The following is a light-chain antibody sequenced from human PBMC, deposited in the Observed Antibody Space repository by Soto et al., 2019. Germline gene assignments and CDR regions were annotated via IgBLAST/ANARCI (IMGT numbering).Light chain of an antibody. CDR1: QGISSH. J-gene: IGKJ5*01. CDR2: VAS. CDR3: QQLNSYPIT. Sequence: DIQLTQSPSFLSASVGARVTITCRASQGISSHLAWYQQQPGKAPKLLIYVASTLQSGGPSRFSGSGSGTEFTLTISGLQPEDFARYYCQQLNSYPITFGQGTRLEIK. V-gene: IGKV1-9*01.